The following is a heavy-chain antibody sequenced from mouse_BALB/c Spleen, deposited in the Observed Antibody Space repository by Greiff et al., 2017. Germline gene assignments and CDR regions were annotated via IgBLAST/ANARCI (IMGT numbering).Heavy chain of an antibody. J-gene: IGHJ4*01. V-gene: IGHV5-6-5*01. CDR1: GFTFSSYG. D-gene: IGHD2-4*01. Sequence: EVKVVESGGDLVKPGGSLKLSCAASGFTFSSYGMSWVRQTPDKRLEWVASISSGGSTYYPDSVKGRFTISRDNARNILYLQMSSLRSEDTAMYYCARNDYDGDYAMDYWGQGTSVTVSS. CDR3: ARNDYDGDYAMDY. CDR2: ISSGGST.